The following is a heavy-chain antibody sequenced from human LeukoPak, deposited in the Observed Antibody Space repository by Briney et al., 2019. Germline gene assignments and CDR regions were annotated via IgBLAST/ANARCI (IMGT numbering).Heavy chain of an antibody. CDR3: ARGDYYDSSGYVFDY. D-gene: IGHD3-22*01. V-gene: IGHV4-39*01. Sequence: PSETLSLTCTVSGGSISSSSYYCGWIRQPPGKGPEWIGSIYYSGSTYYNPSLKSRVTISVDTSKNQFSLKLSSVTAADTAVYYCARGDYYDSSGYVFDYWGQGTLVTVSS. J-gene: IGHJ4*02. CDR1: GGSISSSSYY. CDR2: IYYSGST.